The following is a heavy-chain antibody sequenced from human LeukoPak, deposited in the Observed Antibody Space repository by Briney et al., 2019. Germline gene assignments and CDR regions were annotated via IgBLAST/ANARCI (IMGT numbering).Heavy chain of an antibody. CDR2: IYPADSDT. Sequence: GESLKISCQGSGYSFRTYWNGWVRQMPGKGPEWMGIIYPADSDTTYSPSFQGQVTISADWSISTAYLQWSSLKASDTAIYYCARRGGYNYGFDYWGQGTLVTVSS. V-gene: IGHV5-51*01. J-gene: IGHJ4*02. D-gene: IGHD5-18*01. CDR3: ARRGGYNYGFDY. CDR1: GYSFRTYW.